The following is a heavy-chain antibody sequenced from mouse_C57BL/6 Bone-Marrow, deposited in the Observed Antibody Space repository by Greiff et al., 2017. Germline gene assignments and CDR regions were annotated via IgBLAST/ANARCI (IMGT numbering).Heavy chain of an antibody. D-gene: IGHD2-4*01. CDR3: AREAIYYDYDRHGYYYAMDY. CDR2: INPSSGYT. J-gene: IGHJ4*01. CDR1: GYTFTSYW. V-gene: IGHV1-7*01. Sequence: QVHVKQSGAELAKPGASVKLSCKASGYTFTSYWMHWVKQRPGQGLEWIGYINPSSGYTKYNQKFKDKATLTATKSSSTAYMQLSSLTYEDSAVYYCAREAIYYDYDRHGYYYAMDYWGQGTSVTVSS.